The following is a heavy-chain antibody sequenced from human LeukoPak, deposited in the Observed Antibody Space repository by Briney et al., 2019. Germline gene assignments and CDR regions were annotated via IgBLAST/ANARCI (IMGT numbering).Heavy chain of an antibody. D-gene: IGHD1-26*01. CDR1: GFTFSSYA. Sequence: PGGSLRLSCAASGFTFSSYAMSWVRQAPGKGLEWVSAISGSTGSTYYADSVKGRFTISRDNSKNTLYLQMKSLRAEGTAVYYCAKDGERGSYSYFDYWGQGTLVTVSS. V-gene: IGHV3-23*01. CDR3: AKDGERGSYSYFDY. CDR2: ISGSTGST. J-gene: IGHJ4*02.